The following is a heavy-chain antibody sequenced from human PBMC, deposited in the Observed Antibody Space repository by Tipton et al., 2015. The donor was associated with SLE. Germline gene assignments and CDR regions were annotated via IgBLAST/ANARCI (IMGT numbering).Heavy chain of an antibody. CDR1: GGSVSSGSYY. J-gene: IGHJ6*02. CDR2: IYYSGGT. V-gene: IGHV4-61*01. CDR3: ARSPYSNCDRYYYGMDV. Sequence: TLSLTCTVSGGSVSSGSYYWSWIRQPPGKGLERIGYIYYSGGTNYNPSLKSRVTISVDTSENQFSLKLSSVTAADTAVYFCARSPYSNCDRYYYGMDVWGEGTTVAVSS. D-gene: IGHD4-11*01.